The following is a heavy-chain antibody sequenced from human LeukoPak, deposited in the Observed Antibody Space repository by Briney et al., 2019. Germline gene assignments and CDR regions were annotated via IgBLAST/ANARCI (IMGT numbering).Heavy chain of an antibody. J-gene: IGHJ5*02. CDR1: GFTFSSYA. CDR2: ISYDGSNK. Sequence: GGSLRLSCAASGFTFSSYAMHWVRQAPGKGLEWVAVISYDGSNKYYADSVKGRFTISRDNAKNSLYLQMNSLRAEDTAVYYCARTGVPAAIRWFDPWGQGTLVTVSS. V-gene: IGHV3-30-3*01. D-gene: IGHD2-2*02. CDR3: ARTGVPAAIRWFDP.